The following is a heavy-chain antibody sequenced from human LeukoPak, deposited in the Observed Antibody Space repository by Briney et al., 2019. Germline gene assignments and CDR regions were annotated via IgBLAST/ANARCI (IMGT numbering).Heavy chain of an antibody. V-gene: IGHV5-51*01. CDR3: ARRRGRYSGDAFDI. J-gene: IGHJ3*02. CDR1: GYRFTSCW. Sequence: GESLKISCKGSGYRFTSCWIGWVRQMPGKGLEWMGLIYPGDSDTRYSPSFQGQVTISADKSMSTAYLQWSSLKASDTAMYYCARRRGRYSGDAFDIWGQGTMVTVSS. CDR2: IYPGDSDT. D-gene: IGHD1-26*01.